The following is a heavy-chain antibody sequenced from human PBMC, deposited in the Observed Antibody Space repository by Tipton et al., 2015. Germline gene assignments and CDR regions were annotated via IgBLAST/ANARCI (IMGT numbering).Heavy chain of an antibody. J-gene: IGHJ5*02. V-gene: IGHV3-33*01. Sequence: SLRLSCAASGFTFSSYGMHWVRQAPGKGLEWVAVIWYDGSNKYYADSVKGRFTISRDNSKNTLYLQMNSLRAEDTAVYYCARAGNDLDWGNWFDPWGQGTLVTVSS. CDR1: GFTFSSYG. CDR2: IWYDGSNK. D-gene: IGHD3-3*01. CDR3: ARAGNDLDWGNWFDP.